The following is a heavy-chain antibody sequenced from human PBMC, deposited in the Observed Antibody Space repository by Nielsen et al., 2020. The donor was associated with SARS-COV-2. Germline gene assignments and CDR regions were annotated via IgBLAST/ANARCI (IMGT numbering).Heavy chain of an antibody. CDR2: INSDGSST. D-gene: IGHD3-22*01. J-gene: IGHJ4*02. Sequence: GGSLRLSCAASGFTFSSYWMHWVRQAPGKGLVWVSRINSDGSSTSYADSVKGRFTISRDNAKNTLYLQMNSLRAEDTAVYYCAKVLNYYDSSGYDTGYFDYWGQGTLVTVSS. CDR3: AKVLNYYDSSGYDTGYFDY. CDR1: GFTFSSYW. V-gene: IGHV3-74*01.